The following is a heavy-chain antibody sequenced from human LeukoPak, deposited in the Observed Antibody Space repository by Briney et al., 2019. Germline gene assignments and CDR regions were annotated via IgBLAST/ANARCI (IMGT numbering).Heavy chain of an antibody. J-gene: IGHJ4*02. D-gene: IGHD3-22*01. Sequence: SETLSLTCTVSGGSISSYYWSWIRQPPGKGLEWIGYIYYRGSTNYNPSLKSRVTISVDTSKNQFSLKLSSVTAADTAVYYCARADYYDSSGYLDYWGQGTLVTVSS. V-gene: IGHV4-59*08. CDR2: IYYRGST. CDR1: GGSISSYY. CDR3: ARADYYDSSGYLDY.